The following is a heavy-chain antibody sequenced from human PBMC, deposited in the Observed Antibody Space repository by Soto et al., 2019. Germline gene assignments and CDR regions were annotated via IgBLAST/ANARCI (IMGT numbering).Heavy chain of an antibody. J-gene: IGHJ3*02. Sequence: SLRLSCAASGFTFSSYAMSWVRQAPGKGLEWVSAISGSGGSTYYADSVKGRFTISRDNSKNTLYLQMNSLRAEDTAVYYCAKPLIVLMVYAQEDAFDIWGQGTMVTVSS. D-gene: IGHD2-8*01. CDR3: AKPLIVLMVYAQEDAFDI. CDR1: GFTFSSYA. V-gene: IGHV3-23*01. CDR2: ISGSGGST.